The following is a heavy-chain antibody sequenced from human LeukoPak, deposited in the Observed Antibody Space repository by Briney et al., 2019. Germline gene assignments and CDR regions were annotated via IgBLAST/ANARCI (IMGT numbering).Heavy chain of an antibody. CDR1: GFTFSSYA. CDR3: AKDGLYSDSSNNWFDP. CDR2: IVSSGGNT. J-gene: IGHJ5*02. D-gene: IGHD6-6*01. Sequence: GASLRLSCAASGFTFSSYAMTWVRQAPGKGLEWASSIVSSGGNTYYADSVKGRFTISRDNSKNTLYLQMNSLRAEDTAVYYCAKDGLYSDSSNNWFDPWGQGTLVTVSS. V-gene: IGHV3-23*01.